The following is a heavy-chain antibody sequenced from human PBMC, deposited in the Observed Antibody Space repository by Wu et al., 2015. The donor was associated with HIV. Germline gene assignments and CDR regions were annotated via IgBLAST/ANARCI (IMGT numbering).Heavy chain of an antibody. Sequence: QVQLVQSGAEVKKPGSSVKVSCKASGGTFSSYAISWVRQAPGQGLEWMGGIIPIFGTANYAQKFQGRVTITTDESTSTAYMELSSLRSEDTAVYYCAREAYCGGDCWDQNAFDIWGQGTMVTVSS. J-gene: IGHJ3*02. CDR3: AREAYCGGDCWDQNAFDI. CDR2: IIPIFGTA. V-gene: IGHV1-69*05. D-gene: IGHD2-21*02. CDR1: GGTFSSYA.